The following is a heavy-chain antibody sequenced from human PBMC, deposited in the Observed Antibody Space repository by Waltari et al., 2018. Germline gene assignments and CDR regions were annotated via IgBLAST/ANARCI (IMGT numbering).Heavy chain of an antibody. CDR2: IKGDGSEK. V-gene: IGHV3-7*01. D-gene: IGHD1-26*01. CDR1: GFTFRRYW. J-gene: IGHJ4*02. CDR3: LGAWE. Sequence: EVPLVESGGGLVQPGGSLRLSCAAFGFTFRRYWMNWVRQAPGKGLEWVDNIKGDGSEKNYVDSVKGRFTISRDNARNSLYLQMNSLRGEDTAVYYCLGAWEWGQGTLVTVSS.